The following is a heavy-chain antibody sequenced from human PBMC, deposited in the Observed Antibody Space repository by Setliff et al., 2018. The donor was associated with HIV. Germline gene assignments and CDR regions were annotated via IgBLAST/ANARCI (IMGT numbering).Heavy chain of an antibody. CDR3: ARDDDKLFDY. V-gene: IGHV4-61*09. D-gene: IGHD3-22*01. CDR1: GGSISSGTYY. Sequence: SETLSLTCTVSGGSISSGTYYWSWIRQPAGRGLEWIGHIYSTGNTNYNSSLKSRVTMSIETSKNQFSLKLTSVTAADTAVYYCARDDDKLFDYWGQGALVTVSS. J-gene: IGHJ4*02. CDR2: IYSTGNT.